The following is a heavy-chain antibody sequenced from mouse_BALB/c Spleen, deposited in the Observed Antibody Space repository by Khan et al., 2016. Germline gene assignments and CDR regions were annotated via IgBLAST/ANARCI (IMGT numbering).Heavy chain of an antibody. CDR1: GFSLTNYG. J-gene: IGHJ4*01. CDR3: ARHPYYHYNVMDY. V-gene: IGHV2-6-1*01. D-gene: IGHD2-10*01. CDR2: IWSDGST. Sequence: VQLQESGPGLVAPSLSLSITCTIPGFSLTNYGVHWVRQPPGKGLEWLVVIWSDGSTTYNSALKSRLTITKDNSKSQVFLKMNSLQTDDTAIYFSARHPYYHYNVMDYWGQGTSVTVSS.